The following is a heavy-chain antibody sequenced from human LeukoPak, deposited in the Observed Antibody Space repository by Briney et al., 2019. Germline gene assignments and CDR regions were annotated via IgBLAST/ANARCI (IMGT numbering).Heavy chain of an antibody. CDR2: ISGSGGST. CDR3: AKVFYPAAGTGRVDFPFDY. CDR1: GFTFSSYA. D-gene: IGHD6-13*01. Sequence: GGSLRLSCAASGFTFSSYAMSWVRQAPGKGLEWVSAISGSGGSTYYADSVKGRFTISRDNSKTTLYLQMNSLRAEDTAVYYCAKVFYPAAGTGRVDFPFDYWGQGTLVTVSS. J-gene: IGHJ4*02. V-gene: IGHV3-23*01.